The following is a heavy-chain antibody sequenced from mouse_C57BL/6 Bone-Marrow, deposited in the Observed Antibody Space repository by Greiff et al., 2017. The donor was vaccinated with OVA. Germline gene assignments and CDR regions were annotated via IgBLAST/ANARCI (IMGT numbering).Heavy chain of an antibody. CDR1: GYTFTSYG. J-gene: IGHJ1*03. CDR3: YYYGSSYRWYFDV. D-gene: IGHD1-1*01. Sequence: VQLQQSGAELARPGASVKLSCKASGYTFTSYGISWVKQRTGQGLEWIGEIYPRSGNTYYNEKFKGKATLTADKSSSTAYMELRSLTSEDSAVYFCYYYGSSYRWYFDVWGTGTTVTVSS. V-gene: IGHV1-81*01. CDR2: IYPRSGNT.